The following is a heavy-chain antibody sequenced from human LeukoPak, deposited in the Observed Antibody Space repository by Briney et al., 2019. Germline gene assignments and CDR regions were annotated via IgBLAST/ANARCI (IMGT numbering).Heavy chain of an antibody. CDR3: ARDRGCSGGSCSSWFDP. J-gene: IGHJ5*02. D-gene: IGHD2-15*01. Sequence: SETLSLTCTVSGGSISSYYWGWIRQPAGKGLEWIGRIYTSGSTNYNPSLKSRVTMSVDTSKNQFSLKLSSVTAADTAVYYCARDRGCSGGSCSSWFDPWGQGTLVTVSS. CDR1: GGSISSYY. V-gene: IGHV4-4*07. CDR2: IYTSGST.